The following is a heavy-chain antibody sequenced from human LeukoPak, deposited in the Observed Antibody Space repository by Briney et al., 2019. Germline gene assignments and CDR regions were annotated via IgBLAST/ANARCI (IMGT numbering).Heavy chain of an antibody. D-gene: IGHD6-13*01. CDR1: GYTFTDYY. J-gene: IGHJ4*02. V-gene: IGHV1-2*06. CDR2: INPNSGGT. CDR3: ARRDFGASGSWLDY. Sequence: ASVKVSCKASGYTFTDYYMHWVRQAPGQGLEWMGRINPNSGGTNYAQKFQGRVTMTRDTSITTAYMELSRLRSDDTAVYYCARRDFGASGSWLDYWGQGTLVTVSS.